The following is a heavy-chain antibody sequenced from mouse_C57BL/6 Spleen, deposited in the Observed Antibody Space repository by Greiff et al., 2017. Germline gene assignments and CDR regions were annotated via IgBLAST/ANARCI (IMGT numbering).Heavy chain of an antibody. CDR2: INPSTGGT. CDR1: GYSFTGYY. CDR3: ARSYYRYFDV. D-gene: IGHD2-12*01. J-gene: IGHJ1*03. Sequence: EVQVVESGPELVKPGASVKISCKASGYSFTGYYMNWVKQSPEKSLEWIGEINPSTGGTTYNQKFKAKATLTVDKSSSTAYMQLKSLTSEDSAVYYCARSYYRYFDVWGTGTTVTVSS. V-gene: IGHV1-42*01.